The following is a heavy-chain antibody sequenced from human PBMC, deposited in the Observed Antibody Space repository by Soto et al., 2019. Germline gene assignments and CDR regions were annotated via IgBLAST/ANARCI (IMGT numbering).Heavy chain of an antibody. Sequence: EVQLVESGGGLVQPGRSLRLSCAASGFTFDDYAMHWVRQAPGKGLEWVSGISWNSGSIGYADSVKGRFTISRDNAKNSLYLQMNRLRAEDTALYYCAKDDYDILTGYYGHWGQGTLVTVSS. CDR2: ISWNSGSI. CDR1: GFTFDDYA. J-gene: IGHJ4*02. CDR3: AKDDYDILTGYYGH. V-gene: IGHV3-9*01. D-gene: IGHD3-9*01.